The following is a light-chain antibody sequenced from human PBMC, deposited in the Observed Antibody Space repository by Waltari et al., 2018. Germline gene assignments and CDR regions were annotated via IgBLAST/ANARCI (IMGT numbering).Light chain of an antibody. CDR2: QVS. CDR1: QSLVHSDGKTY. CDR3: VQGTHWPPFT. Sequence: DVVMTQSPLSLPVTPGQPASISCRSSQSLVHSDGKTYLNWLPQKPGQPPRRLIYQVSNRDSGVPDRFSGSGAGTDFTLKISRVEAEDVGVYYCVQGTHWPPFTFGPGTKLDIK. V-gene: IGKV2-30*02. J-gene: IGKJ3*01.